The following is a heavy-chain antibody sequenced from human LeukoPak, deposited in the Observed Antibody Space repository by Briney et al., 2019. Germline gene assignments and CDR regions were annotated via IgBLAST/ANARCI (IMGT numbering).Heavy chain of an antibody. V-gene: IGHV1-18*01. CDR3: ARMVRVASYDY. D-gene: IGHD3-10*01. J-gene: IGHJ4*02. CDR2: ISAYNGNT. CDR1: GYTFTSYG. Sequence: GASVNVSCKASGYTFTSYGISWVRQAPGQGLEWMGWISAYNGNTNYAQKLQGRVTMTTDTSTSTAYMELSSLRSEDTAVYYCARMVRVASYDYWGQGTLVTVSS.